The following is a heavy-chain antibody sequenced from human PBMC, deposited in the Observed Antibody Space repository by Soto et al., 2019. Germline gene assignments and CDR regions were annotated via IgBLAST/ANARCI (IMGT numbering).Heavy chain of an antibody. Sequence: EVQLVQSGAEVEKPGESLTISCKGSGYTFTSYWINWVRQMPGKGLEWMGRIDPSDSYAKYSPSFQGHVTISVDKSITTAYLQWSSLKASDTAMYFCARGAGSYFDNWGQGTLLTVSS. CDR3: ARGAGSYFDN. CDR1: GYTFTSYW. D-gene: IGHD1-26*01. V-gene: IGHV5-10-1*03. J-gene: IGHJ4*02. CDR2: IDPSDSYA.